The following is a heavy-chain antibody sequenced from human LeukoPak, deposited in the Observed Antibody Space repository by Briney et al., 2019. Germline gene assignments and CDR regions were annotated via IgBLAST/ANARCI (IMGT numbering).Heavy chain of an antibody. CDR3: AKDRGHGGNTVWYFDL. CDR1: GFTFSSYG. CDR2: ISYDGSNK. J-gene: IGHJ2*01. D-gene: IGHD4-23*01. Sequence: GGSLRLSCAGPGFTFSSYGMHWVRQAPGKGLEWVAVISYDGSNKYYADSVKGRFTISRDNSKNTLYLQMNSLRAEDTAVYYCAKDRGHGGNTVWYFDLWGRGTLVTVSS. V-gene: IGHV3-30*18.